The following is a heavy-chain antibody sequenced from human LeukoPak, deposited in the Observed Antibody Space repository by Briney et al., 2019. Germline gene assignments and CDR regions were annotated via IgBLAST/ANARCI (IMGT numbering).Heavy chain of an antibody. CDR2: ISPYKGNT. CDR1: GYTFTNYG. J-gene: IGHJ4*02. D-gene: IGHD4-17*01. V-gene: IGHV1-18*01. Sequence: ASVKVSCKTSGYTFTNYGITWVRQAPGQGLEWMGWISPYKGNTNYAQNLQGRVTMTTDTSTSTAYKEVRSLRSDDTAVYYCASEGGWGPTDYGDNVYWGQGTLVTVSS. CDR3: ASEGGWGPTDYGDNVY.